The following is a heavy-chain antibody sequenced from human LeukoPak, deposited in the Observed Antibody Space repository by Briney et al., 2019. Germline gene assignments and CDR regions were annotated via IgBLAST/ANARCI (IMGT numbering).Heavy chain of an antibody. J-gene: IGHJ4*02. CDR1: GYSISSGYY. V-gene: IGHV4-38-2*02. CDR3: ARRPRAATKKYYLDY. CDR2: INHSGST. D-gene: IGHD6-25*01. Sequence: SETLSLTCTVSGYSISSGYYWGWIRQPPGKGLEWIGEINHSGSTNYNPSLKSRVTISVDTSKNQFSLKLSSVTAADTAVYYCARRPRAATKKYYLDYWGQGTLVTVSS.